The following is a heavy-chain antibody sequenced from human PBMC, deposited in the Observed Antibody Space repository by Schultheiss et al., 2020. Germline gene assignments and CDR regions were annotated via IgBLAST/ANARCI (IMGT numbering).Heavy chain of an antibody. CDR3: ARDFSGYEGYDYFDY. D-gene: IGHD5-12*01. CDR2: IIPVFGTA. CDR1: GDTFSSYG. Sequence: SVKVSCKASGDTFSSYGISWVRQAPGQGLEWMGGIIPVFGTANYAQKFQGRVTITADKSTSTAYMQLSSLRSEDTAVYYCARDFSGYEGYDYFDYWGQGTLVTVSS. J-gene: IGHJ4*02. V-gene: IGHV1-69*06.